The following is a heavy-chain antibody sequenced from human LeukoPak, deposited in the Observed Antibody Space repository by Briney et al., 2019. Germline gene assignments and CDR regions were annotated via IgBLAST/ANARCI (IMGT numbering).Heavy chain of an antibody. CDR3: ARRHAMIYWFDP. CDR2: IYYSGST. CDR1: GGSISSSSYY. V-gene: IGHV4-39*07. J-gene: IGHJ5*02. Sequence: SETLSLTCTVSGGSISSSSYYWGWIRQPPGKGLEWIGSIYYSGSTYYNPSLKSRVTISVDTSKNQFSLKLSSVTAADTAVYYCARRHAMIYWFDPWGQGTLVTVSS. D-gene: IGHD3/OR15-3a*01.